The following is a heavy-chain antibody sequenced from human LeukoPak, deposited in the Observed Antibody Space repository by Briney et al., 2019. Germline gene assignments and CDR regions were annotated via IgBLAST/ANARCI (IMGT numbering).Heavy chain of an antibody. D-gene: IGHD3-3*01. Sequence: GASVKVSCKASGYTFTSYDINWVRQATGQGLEWMGWMNPNSGNTGYAQKFQGRVTMTRNTSISTAYMELSSLRSEDAAVYYCARGGQYYDFWSGYYTRDLGMDVWGQGTTVTVSS. J-gene: IGHJ6*02. CDR2: MNPNSGNT. CDR3: ARGGQYYDFWSGYYTRDLGMDV. CDR1: GYTFTSYD. V-gene: IGHV1-8*01.